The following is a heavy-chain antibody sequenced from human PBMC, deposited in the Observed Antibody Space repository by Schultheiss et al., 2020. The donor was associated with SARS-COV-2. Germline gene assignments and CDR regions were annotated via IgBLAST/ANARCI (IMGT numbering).Heavy chain of an antibody. D-gene: IGHD6-19*01. CDR2: ISSSSSYT. Sequence: GGSLRLSCAASGFTVSSNYMSWIRQAPGKGLEWVSYISSSSSYTNYADSVKGRFTISRDNSKNTLYLQMNSLRAEDTAVYYCARAPSESIAVAGTFDYWGQGTLVTVSS. CDR3: ARAPSESIAVAGTFDY. J-gene: IGHJ4*02. V-gene: IGHV3-11*06. CDR1: GFTVSSNY.